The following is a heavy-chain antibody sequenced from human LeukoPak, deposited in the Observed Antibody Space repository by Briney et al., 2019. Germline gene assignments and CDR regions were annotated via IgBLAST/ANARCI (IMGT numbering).Heavy chain of an antibody. CDR3: ARTPRRGYSYGLRFGFDY. Sequence: SETLSLTCAVYGGSFSGYYWGWIRQPPGKGLEWIGEINHSGSTNYNPSLKSRVTISVDTSKNQFSLKLSSVTAADTAVYYCARTPRRGYSYGLRFGFDYWGQGTLVTVSS. J-gene: IGHJ4*02. CDR2: INHSGST. D-gene: IGHD5-18*01. V-gene: IGHV4-34*01. CDR1: GGSFSGYY.